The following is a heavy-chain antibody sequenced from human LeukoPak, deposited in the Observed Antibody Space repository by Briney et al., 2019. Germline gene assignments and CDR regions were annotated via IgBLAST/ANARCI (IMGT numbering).Heavy chain of an antibody. Sequence: GGSLRLSCAASGFTFSSYGMHWVRQAPGKGLEWVAFIRYDGSNKYYADSVKSRFTISRDNSKNTLYLQMNSLRAEDTAVYYCAKNYDYVWGSYRYLDYWGQGTLVTVSS. CDR2: IRYDGSNK. CDR1: GFTFSSYG. V-gene: IGHV3-30*02. CDR3: AKNYDYVWGSYRYLDY. D-gene: IGHD3-16*02. J-gene: IGHJ4*02.